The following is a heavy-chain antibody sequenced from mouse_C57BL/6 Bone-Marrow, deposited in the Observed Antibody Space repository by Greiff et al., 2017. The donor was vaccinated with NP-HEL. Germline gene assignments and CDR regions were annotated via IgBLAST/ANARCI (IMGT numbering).Heavy chain of an antibody. J-gene: IGHJ2*01. CDR1: GYTFTDYN. V-gene: IGHV1-18*01. CDR2: INPNNGGT. Sequence: EVKLQQSGPELVKPGASVKIPCKASGYTFTDYNMDWVKQSHGKSLEWIGDINPNNGGTIYNQKFKGKATLTVDKSSSTAYMELRSLTSEDTAVDYCARGGDPHFDYWGQGTTLTVSS. CDR3: ARGGDPHFDY.